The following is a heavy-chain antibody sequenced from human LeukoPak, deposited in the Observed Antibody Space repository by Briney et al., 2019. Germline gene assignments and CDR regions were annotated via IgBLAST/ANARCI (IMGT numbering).Heavy chain of an antibody. J-gene: IGHJ3*02. Sequence: GESLRLSCAASGFTFSSYAMDWVRQAPGKGLEWVAVISYDGSNKYYADSVKGRFTISRDNSKNTLYLQMNSLRAEDTAVYYCARVRGRAFDIWGQGTMVTVSS. CDR1: GFTFSSYA. D-gene: IGHD3-10*01. CDR3: ARVRGRAFDI. V-gene: IGHV3-30*04. CDR2: ISYDGSNK.